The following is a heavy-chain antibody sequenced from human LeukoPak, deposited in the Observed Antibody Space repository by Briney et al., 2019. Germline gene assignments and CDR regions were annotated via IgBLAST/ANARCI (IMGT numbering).Heavy chain of an antibody. V-gene: IGHV3-23*01. CDR3: IRDFRSADL. CDR1: GFTFSSYA. J-gene: IGHJ5*02. Sequence: GGSLRLSCAASGFTFSSYAMNWVRQAPGKGLEWVSFISGSGSSTYYADSVKGRFTISRDNAKNTVYLEMNSLSVEDTATYYCIRDFRSADLWGQGTLVTVTS. D-gene: IGHD5-24*01. CDR2: ISGSGSST.